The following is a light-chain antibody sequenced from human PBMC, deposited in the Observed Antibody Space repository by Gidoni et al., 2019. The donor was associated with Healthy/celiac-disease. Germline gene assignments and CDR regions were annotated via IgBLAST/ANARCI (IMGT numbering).Light chain of an antibody. Sequence: QSALTPPASVTTPPGQSITISCTGTSSDVGSYNLVSWYQQHPAKAPKLMIYEVSKRPSGVSNRFSGSKSGNTASLTISGLQAEDEADYYCCSYAGSVVFGGGTKLTVL. CDR1: SSDVGSYNL. J-gene: IGLJ2*01. CDR2: EVS. CDR3: CSYAGSVV. V-gene: IGLV2-23*02.